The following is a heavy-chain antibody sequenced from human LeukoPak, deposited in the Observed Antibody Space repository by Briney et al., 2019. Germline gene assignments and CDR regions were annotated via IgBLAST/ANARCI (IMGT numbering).Heavy chain of an antibody. CDR1: GGSISSSSYY. CDR3: ARDTGIAVAGSNFDY. D-gene: IGHD6-19*01. V-gene: IGHV4-39*02. J-gene: IGHJ4*02. CDR2: IYYSGST. Sequence: SETLSLTCTVPGGSISSSSYYWGWIRQPPGKGLEWIGSIYYSGSTYYNPSLKSRVTISVDTSKNQFSLKLSSVTAADTAVYYCARDTGIAVAGSNFDYWGQGTLVTVSS.